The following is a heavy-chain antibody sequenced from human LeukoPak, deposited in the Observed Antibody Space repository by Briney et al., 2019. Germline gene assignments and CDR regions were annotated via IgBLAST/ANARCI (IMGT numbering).Heavy chain of an antibody. V-gene: IGHV1-2*02. CDR3: ARGCRGGSCYSGSTLFDY. D-gene: IGHD2-15*01. Sequence: ASVKVSCKASVYTFTNFYIHWVRQAPGQGLEWMGWMNPNSGDTSYAREFQDRVTMTRDTSLSTAYMELSRLRSDDTAVYFCARGCRGGSCYSGSTLFDYWGQGTLVTVSS. CDR2: MNPNSGDT. CDR1: VYTFTNFY. J-gene: IGHJ4*02.